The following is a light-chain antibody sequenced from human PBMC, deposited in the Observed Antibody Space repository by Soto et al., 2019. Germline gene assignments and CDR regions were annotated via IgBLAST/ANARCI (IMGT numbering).Light chain of an antibody. CDR1: QSVSSSY. J-gene: IGKJ1*01. CDR2: DAS. Sequence: EIVLTQSPGTLSLSPGERATLSCRASQSVSSSYLAWYQQKPGQAPRLLIYDASSRATGIPDRFCGSGSGTDFTLTISRLEPEDFAVYYCQQYGSSWWTFGQGTKVEIK. V-gene: IGKV3-20*01. CDR3: QQYGSSWWT.